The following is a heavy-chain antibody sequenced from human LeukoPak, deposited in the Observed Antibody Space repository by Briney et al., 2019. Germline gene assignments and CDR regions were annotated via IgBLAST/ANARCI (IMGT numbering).Heavy chain of an antibody. V-gene: IGHV4-34*01. D-gene: IGHD3-10*01. Sequence: KPSETLSLTCAVYGGSFSGYYWSWIRQPPGKGLEWIGEINHSGSTNYNPSLKSRVTISVDTSNNHFSLKLSSLTAADTAVYYCARVRGAYYYGSGSPRRYWFDPWGQGTLVTVSS. CDR2: INHSGST. J-gene: IGHJ5*02. CDR1: GGSFSGYY. CDR3: ARVRGAYYYGSGSPRRYWFDP.